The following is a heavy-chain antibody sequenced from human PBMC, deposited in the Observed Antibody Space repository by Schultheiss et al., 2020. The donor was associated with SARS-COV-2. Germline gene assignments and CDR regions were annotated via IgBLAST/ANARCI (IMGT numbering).Heavy chain of an antibody. V-gene: IGHV4-59*08. Sequence: SETLSLTCTVSGGSISSYYWSWIRQPPGKGLEWIGYIYYSGSTYYNPSLKSRVTISVDTSKNQFSLKLSSVTAADTAVYYCARSLTTVTPFDYWGQGTLVTVSS. CDR2: IYYSGST. CDR3: ARSLTTVTPFDY. J-gene: IGHJ4*02. D-gene: IGHD4-11*01. CDR1: GGSISSYY.